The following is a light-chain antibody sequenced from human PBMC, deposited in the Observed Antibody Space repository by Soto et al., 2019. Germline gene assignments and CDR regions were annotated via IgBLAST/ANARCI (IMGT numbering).Light chain of an antibody. Sequence: EIVLTQSPGSLSLSPGQRATLSCRASQSVDTTFFAWYQKKPGQAPRLLIYGASKRATGIPDRFSGSGSGTDFTLIISRLEPEDFAVYYCQQYMSSVTFGQGTTMEIK. CDR2: GAS. CDR3: QQYMSSVT. CDR1: QSVDTTF. J-gene: IGKJ1*01. V-gene: IGKV3-20*01.